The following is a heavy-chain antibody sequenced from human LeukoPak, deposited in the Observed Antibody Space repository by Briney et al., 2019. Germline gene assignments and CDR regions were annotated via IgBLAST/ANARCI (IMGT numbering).Heavy chain of an antibody. Sequence: GGSLRLSCAASGFTFSSYSMNWVRQAPGKGLEWVSSISSSSSYIYYADSVKGRFTISRDNAKNSLYLQMNSLRAEDTAVYYCAKAGYYYDSSGPHVTDYWGQGTLVTVSS. D-gene: IGHD3-22*01. J-gene: IGHJ4*02. CDR1: GFTFSSYS. CDR3: AKAGYYYDSSGPHVTDY. CDR2: ISSSSSYI. V-gene: IGHV3-21*01.